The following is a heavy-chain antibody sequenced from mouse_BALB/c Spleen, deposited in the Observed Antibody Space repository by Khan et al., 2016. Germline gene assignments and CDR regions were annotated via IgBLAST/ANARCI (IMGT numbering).Heavy chain of an antibody. D-gene: IGHD2-2*01. CDR1: GYSFTAYY. V-gene: IGHV1-80*01. J-gene: IGHJ3*01. CDR3: AREGYGYDTFAY. CDR2: IYPGDGDT. Sequence: QVQLQQSDPDLVKPGASVKISCKASGYSFTAYYMYWVKQRPGQGLEWIGQIYPGDGDTNYNGKFKGKATLTADKSSSTAYMQLSSLTSEDSAVYFCAREGYGYDTFAYWGQGTLVTVSA.